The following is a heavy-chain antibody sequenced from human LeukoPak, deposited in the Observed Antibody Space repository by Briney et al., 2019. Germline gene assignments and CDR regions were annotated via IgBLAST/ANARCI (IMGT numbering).Heavy chain of an antibody. Sequence: GSLRLSCAASGFIFSSYWMSWIRQPPGKGLEWIGEINHSGSTNYNPSLKSRVTISVDTSKNQFSLKLSSVTAADTAVYYCARGLTIFGVVSRNYWGQGTLVTVSS. D-gene: IGHD3-3*01. CDR2: INHSGST. V-gene: IGHV4-34*01. CDR1: GFIFSSYW. CDR3: ARGLTIFGVVSRNY. J-gene: IGHJ4*02.